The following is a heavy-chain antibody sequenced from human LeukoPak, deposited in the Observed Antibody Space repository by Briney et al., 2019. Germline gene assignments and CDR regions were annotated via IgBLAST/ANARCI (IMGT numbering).Heavy chain of an antibody. V-gene: IGHV3-30*02. J-gene: IGHJ6*03. D-gene: IGHD4/OR15-4a*01. CDR1: GVTFGTYG. CDR3: AKVLPLTFYYVDV. CDR2: IRFDGGDK. Sequence: PGGSLRLSCVASGVTFGTYGLHWVRQAPGKGLEWVAFIRFDGGDKSYADSVKGRFTISRDNSKNTLYLQMNSLRVEDTAIYYCAKVLPLTFYYVDVWGKGTTVTVSS.